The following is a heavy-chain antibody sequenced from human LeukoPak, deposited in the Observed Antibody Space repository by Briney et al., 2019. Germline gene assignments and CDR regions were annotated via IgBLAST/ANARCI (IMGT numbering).Heavy chain of an antibody. J-gene: IGHJ4*02. D-gene: IGHD6-13*01. CDR3: AKDRRALYSIAAAGTFDY. CDR2: ISYDGSNK. Sequence: GGSLRLSCAASGFTFSSYGMHWVRQAPGKGLEWVAVISYDGSNKYYADSVKGRFTISRDNSKNTLYLQMNSLRAEDTAVYYCAKDRRALYSIAAAGTFDYWGQGTLVTVPS. V-gene: IGHV3-30*18. CDR1: GFTFSSYG.